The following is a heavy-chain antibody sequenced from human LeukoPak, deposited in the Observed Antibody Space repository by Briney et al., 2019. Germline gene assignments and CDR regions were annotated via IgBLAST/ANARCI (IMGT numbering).Heavy chain of an antibody. Sequence: GGSLRLSCVVSGITFSNYAMSWVRQAPGKGLEWVSGISASGGNTYYADPVKGRFTISRDNSSNILYLQMTSLRAEDTAVYYCAKLPTYDFWSGYYNDWGQGTLVTVSS. CDR2: ISASGGNT. D-gene: IGHD3-3*01. CDR1: GITFSNYA. J-gene: IGHJ4*02. CDR3: AKLPTYDFWSGYYND. V-gene: IGHV3-23*01.